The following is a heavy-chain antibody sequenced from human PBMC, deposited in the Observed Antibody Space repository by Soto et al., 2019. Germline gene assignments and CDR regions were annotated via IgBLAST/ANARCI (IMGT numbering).Heavy chain of an antibody. J-gene: IGHJ5*02. Sequence: EVQLLESGGGLVQPGGSLRLSCTGSGFTFSSYAMNWVRQAPGKGLECVSTISGSGGTTHYADSVKGRFTISRDNSKNTLYLQMSSLRAEDTAVYYCARNGRAAAMYNWFDPWGQGTLVTVSS. CDR3: ARNGRAAAMYNWFDP. CDR2: ISGSGGTT. CDR1: GFTFSSYA. D-gene: IGHD6-13*01. V-gene: IGHV3-23*01.